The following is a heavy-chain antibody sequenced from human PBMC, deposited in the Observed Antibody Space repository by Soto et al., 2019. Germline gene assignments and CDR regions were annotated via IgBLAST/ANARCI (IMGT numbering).Heavy chain of an antibody. Sequence: GGSLRLSCAASGFTLSSYAMHWVRQAPGKGLEWVAVISYDGSNKYYADSVKGRFTISRDNSKNTLYLQMNSLRAEDTAVYYCARDPSATRGWMPNNNWFDPWGQGTLVTVSS. CDR1: GFTLSSYA. V-gene: IGHV3-30-3*01. CDR3: ARDPSATRGWMPNNNWFDP. J-gene: IGHJ5*02. D-gene: IGHD5-12*01. CDR2: ISYDGSNK.